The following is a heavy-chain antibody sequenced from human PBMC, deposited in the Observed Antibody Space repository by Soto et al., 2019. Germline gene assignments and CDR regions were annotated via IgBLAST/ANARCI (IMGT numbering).Heavy chain of an antibody. CDR1: GGSISSYY. D-gene: IGHD2-21*01. CDR2: IYTSGST. J-gene: IGHJ6*02. V-gene: IGHV4-4*07. Sequence: SETLSLTCTVSGGSISSYYWSWIRQPAGKGLEWIGRIYTSGSTNYNPSLKSRVTMSVDTSKNQFSLKLSSVTAADTAVYYCAREPVVSAIAYYYYYGVDVWGQGTAVTVSS. CDR3: AREPVVSAIAYYYYYGVDV.